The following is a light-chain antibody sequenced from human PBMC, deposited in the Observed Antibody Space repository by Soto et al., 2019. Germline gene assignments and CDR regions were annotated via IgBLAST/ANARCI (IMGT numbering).Light chain of an antibody. V-gene: IGKV2-30*01. Sequence: EVVMTQSPPSLPVTLGQPASISCRSSQSLAYIDGNTYLTWFHQRPGQSPRRLIYYVSNRDSGVPDRFSGSGSCTDLTPNISRGEAEDAGVYYCMQSTQWPPYTFGEGTKVEIK. CDR3: MQSTQWPPYT. CDR2: YVS. J-gene: IGKJ2*01. CDR1: QSLAYIDGNTY.